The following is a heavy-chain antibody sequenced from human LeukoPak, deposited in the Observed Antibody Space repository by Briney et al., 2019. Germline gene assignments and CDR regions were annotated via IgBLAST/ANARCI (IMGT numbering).Heavy chain of an antibody. V-gene: IGHV3-64D*06. Sequence: GGSLTLSYSASGFTINTYAMHWVRQAPGKGLEHISAINSNGDTTYYADSVKGRFTISRDNSKNTLSLQMSSLRAEDTAVYYCVKDQSTGWRHFDYWGQGTLVTVSS. D-gene: IGHD6-19*01. J-gene: IGHJ4*02. CDR3: VKDQSTGWRHFDY. CDR2: INSNGDTT. CDR1: GFTINTYA.